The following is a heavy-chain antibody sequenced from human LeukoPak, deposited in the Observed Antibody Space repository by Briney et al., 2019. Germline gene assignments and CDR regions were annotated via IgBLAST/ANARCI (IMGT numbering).Heavy chain of an antibody. V-gene: IGHV1-2*04. Sequence: ASVKVSCKASGYTFTGYYMHWVRQAPGQGLEWMGWINPNSGGTNYAQKFQGWVTMTRDTSISTAYMELSRLRSEDTAVYYCAREDTSGYGPNWFDPWGQGTLVTVSS. J-gene: IGHJ5*02. CDR3: AREDTSGYGPNWFDP. D-gene: IGHD3-22*01. CDR2: INPNSGGT. CDR1: GYTFTGYY.